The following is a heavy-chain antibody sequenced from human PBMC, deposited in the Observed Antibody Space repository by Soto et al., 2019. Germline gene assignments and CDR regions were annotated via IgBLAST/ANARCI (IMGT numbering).Heavy chain of an antibody. Sequence: GGSLRLSCAASGFTFSDHYMDWVRQAPGKGLEWVGRTRNKANSYTTEYAASVKGRFTISRDDSKNSLYLQMNSLKTEETAVYYCARSRDGGAFDIWGQGTMVTVSS. CDR2: TRNKANSYTT. CDR3: ARSRDGGAFDI. CDR1: GFTFSDHY. V-gene: IGHV3-72*01. D-gene: IGHD3-16*01. J-gene: IGHJ3*02.